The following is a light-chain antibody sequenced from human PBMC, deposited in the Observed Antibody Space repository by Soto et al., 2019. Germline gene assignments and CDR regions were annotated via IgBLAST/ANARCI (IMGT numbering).Light chain of an antibody. Sequence: AIQMTQSPSSLSASVGDRVTITCRASQDIGHDLGWYQQKPGKAPKLLIYAASSLQSGVPSRFSGSGSGTDFTLIISSLQPEDFATYYCLQDYTYPWTFGQGTKLEIK. CDR1: QDIGHD. V-gene: IGKV1-6*01. CDR3: LQDYTYPWT. J-gene: IGKJ1*01. CDR2: AAS.